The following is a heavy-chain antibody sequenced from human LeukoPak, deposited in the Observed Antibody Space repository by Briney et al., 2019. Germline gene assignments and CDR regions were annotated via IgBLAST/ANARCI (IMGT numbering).Heavy chain of an antibody. CDR3: ARVRSVFGVAPKGNWFDP. Sequence: KASETLSLTCTVSGGSISSSSYYWGWIRQPPGKGLEWTGSIYYSGSTYYNPSLKSRVTISVDTSKNQFSLKLSSVTAADAAVYYCARVRSVFGVAPKGNWFDPWGQGTLVTVSS. CDR1: GGSISSSSYY. J-gene: IGHJ5*02. V-gene: IGHV4-39*07. CDR2: IYYSGST. D-gene: IGHD3-3*01.